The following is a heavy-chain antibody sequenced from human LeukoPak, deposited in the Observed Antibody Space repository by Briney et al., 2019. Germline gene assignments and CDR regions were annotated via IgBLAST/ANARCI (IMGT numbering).Heavy chain of an antibody. CDR2: IIPIFGTA. J-gene: IGHJ4*02. Sequence: GASVKVSCKASGGTFSSYTISWVRQAPGQGLEWTGGIIPIFGTANYAQKFQGRVTITADESTSTAYMELSSLRSEDTAVYYCARAGGYYDSSGYYYGFDYWGQGTLVTVSS. CDR1: GGTFSSYT. D-gene: IGHD3-22*01. V-gene: IGHV1-69*13. CDR3: ARAGGYYDSSGYYYGFDY.